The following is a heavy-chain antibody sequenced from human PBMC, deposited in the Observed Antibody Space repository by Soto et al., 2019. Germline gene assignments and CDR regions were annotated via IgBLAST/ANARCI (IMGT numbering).Heavy chain of an antibody. CDR3: ARAYYECWSGYFPDYYYYGMEV. Sequence: PSETLSLTCTVSGGSISSYYWSWIRQPPGKGLEWIGYIYYSGSTNYNPSLKSRVTISVDTSKNQFSLKLSSVTAADTAVYYCARAYYECWSGYFPDYYYYGMEVWGQGTTV. CDR2: IYYSGST. V-gene: IGHV4-59*01. CDR1: GGSISSYY. J-gene: IGHJ6*02. D-gene: IGHD3-3*01.